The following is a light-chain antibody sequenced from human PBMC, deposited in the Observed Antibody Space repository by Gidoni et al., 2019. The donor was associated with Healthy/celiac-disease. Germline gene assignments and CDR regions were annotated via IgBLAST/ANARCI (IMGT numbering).Light chain of an antibody. CDR1: QSVSSY. J-gene: IGKJ3*01. CDR2: DAS. V-gene: IGKV3-11*01. CDR3: QQRSNWPPVT. Sequence: EIVLTQSPATLSLSPGERATLSCRASQSVSSYLAWYQQKPGQAHRLLIYDASNRATGIPARFSGSGSGTDFTLTISSLEPEDFAVYYCQQRSNWPPVTFXPXTKVDIK.